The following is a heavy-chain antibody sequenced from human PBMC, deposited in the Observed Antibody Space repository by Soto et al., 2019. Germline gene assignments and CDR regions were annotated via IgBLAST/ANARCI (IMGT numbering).Heavy chain of an antibody. V-gene: IGHV4-39*07. J-gene: IGHJ4*02. D-gene: IGHD2-15*01. CDR2: IYYSGST. CDR1: GGSISSSSYY. CDR3: ARDKPFCSGGSCYLWSFDY. Sequence: SETLSLTCTVSGGSISSSSYYWGWIRQPPGKGLEWIGSIYYSGSTYYNPSLKSRVTISVDTSKNQFSLKLSSVTAADTAVYHCARDKPFCSGGSCYLWSFDYWGQGTLVTVSS.